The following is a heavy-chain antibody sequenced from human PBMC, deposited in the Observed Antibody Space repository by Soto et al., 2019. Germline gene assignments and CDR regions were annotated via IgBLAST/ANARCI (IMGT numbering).Heavy chain of an antibody. CDR2: ISSNSSST. V-gene: IGHV3-64*04. D-gene: IGHD3-10*01. CDR3: ARDRSYLVV. CDR1: GFTFSSYA. J-gene: IGHJ3*01. Sequence: GGSLRLSCAASGFTFSSYAMHWVRQAPGKGLEYVSSISSNSSSTYYANSVKGRFTISRDNAKNSLYLQMNSLRAEDTAVYYCARDRSYLVVWGQGTMVTVSS.